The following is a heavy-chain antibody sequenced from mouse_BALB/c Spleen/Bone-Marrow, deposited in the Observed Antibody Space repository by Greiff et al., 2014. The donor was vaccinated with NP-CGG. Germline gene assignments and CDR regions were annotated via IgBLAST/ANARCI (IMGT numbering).Heavy chain of an antibody. CDR2: IDTSDSYT. CDR3: ARGGHDFSWDY. D-gene: IGHD2-4*01. CDR1: GYTFTDKW. V-gene: IGHV1-69*01. J-gene: IGHJ4*01. Sequence: QVQLQQSGAELGMPGASVKMSCKASGYTFTDKWMYWVKQRPGQGLEWIGAIDTSDSYTNYNQKFMGKASLTVDASSSTAYMQVSSLTSDDSAVYYCARGGHDFSWDYWGQGTSVTVSS.